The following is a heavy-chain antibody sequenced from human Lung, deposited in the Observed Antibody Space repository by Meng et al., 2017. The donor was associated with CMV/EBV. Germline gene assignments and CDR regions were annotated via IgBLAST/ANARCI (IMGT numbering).Heavy chain of an antibody. J-gene: IGHJ4*02. CDR1: GYSITHHG. CDR3: ARDPSNTSGWYAYSDY. D-gene: IGHD6-19*01. V-gene: IGHV1-18*04. Sequence: VKKPCSTVKVSFRASGYSITHHGYTWVRQSPGQGRRWMGGISGYNGNTHYAQKLQGRVTMTTDTSASTAYMELRGLRSYDTAVYYCARDPSNTSGWYAYSDYWGQGTLVTVSS. CDR2: ISGYNGNT.